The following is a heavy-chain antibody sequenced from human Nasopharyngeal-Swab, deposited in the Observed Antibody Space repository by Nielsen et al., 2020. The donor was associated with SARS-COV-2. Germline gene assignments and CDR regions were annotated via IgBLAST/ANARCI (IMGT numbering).Heavy chain of an antibody. Sequence: GESLKISCAASGFTFSNYGMHWVRQAPGKGLEWVAVIWYDGSNKYYADSVKGRFTISRDNSKNTVYLQMNSLRAEDTAVYYCARDQGHPGQHRAHHAFDIWGQGTMVTVSS. D-gene: IGHD1-14*01. CDR2: IWYDGSNK. J-gene: IGHJ3*02. V-gene: IGHV3-33*01. CDR3: ARDQGHPGQHRAHHAFDI. CDR1: GFTFSNYG.